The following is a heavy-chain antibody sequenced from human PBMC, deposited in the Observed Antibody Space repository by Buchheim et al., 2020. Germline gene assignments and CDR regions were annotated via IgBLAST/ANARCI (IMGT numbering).Heavy chain of an antibody. D-gene: IGHD3-22*01. CDR1: GFTFSSYG. Sequence: QVQLVESGGGVVQPGRSLRLSCAASGFTFSSYGMHWVRQAPGKGLEWVAVIWYDGSNKYYADSVKGRLTISRDNSKNMLYLQMNSLRAEDTAVYYCARDFSSGQTPPGVDYWGQGTL. CDR2: IWYDGSNK. J-gene: IGHJ4*02. V-gene: IGHV3-33*01. CDR3: ARDFSSGQTPPGVDY.